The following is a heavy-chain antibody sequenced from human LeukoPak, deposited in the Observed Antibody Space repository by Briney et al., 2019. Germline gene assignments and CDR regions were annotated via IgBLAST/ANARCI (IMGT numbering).Heavy chain of an antibody. V-gene: IGHV3-30*02. Sequence: GGSLRLSCAASGFTFSSYGMHWVRQAPGKGLEWVAFIRCDGSNKYYADSVKGRFTISRDNSKDTLYLQMNSLRAEDTAVYYCAKTHYGDYTLIDYWGQGTLVTVSS. CDR3: AKTHYGDYTLIDY. J-gene: IGHJ4*02. D-gene: IGHD4-17*01. CDR2: IRCDGSNK. CDR1: GFTFSSYG.